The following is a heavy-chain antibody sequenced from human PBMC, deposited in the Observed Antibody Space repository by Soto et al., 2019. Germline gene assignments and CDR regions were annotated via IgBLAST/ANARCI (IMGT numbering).Heavy chain of an antibody. V-gene: IGHV1-69*18. CDR3: ASRHYSSGGSVVEYFQH. CDR1: GDPLSRYT. CDR2: IIPMFGTT. J-gene: IGHJ1*01. D-gene: IGHD6-19*01. Sequence: QVQLVQSGAEVKKPGSSVKVSCKASGDPLSRYTITWVRQAPGQGLKWMGRIIPMFGTTNYAQDFQGRVTITADQSTNTASMELSSLSSEDTAVYYCASRHYSSGGSVVEYFQHWGQGTLVIVSA.